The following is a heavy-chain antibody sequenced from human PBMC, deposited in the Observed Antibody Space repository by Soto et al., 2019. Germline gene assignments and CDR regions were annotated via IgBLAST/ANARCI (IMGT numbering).Heavy chain of an antibody. Sequence: PGGSLRLSCAASGFTFSIYWMSWVRQAPGKGLEWVANIKQDGSEKYYVDSVKGRFTISRDNAKNSLYLQMNSLKIEDTAVYYCTTDSYSTIIIVRFDYWGHGTLVTVSS. CDR3: TTDSYSTIIIVRFDY. J-gene: IGHJ4*01. V-gene: IGHV3-7*03. CDR1: GFTFSIYW. D-gene: IGHD3-22*01. CDR2: IKQDGSEK.